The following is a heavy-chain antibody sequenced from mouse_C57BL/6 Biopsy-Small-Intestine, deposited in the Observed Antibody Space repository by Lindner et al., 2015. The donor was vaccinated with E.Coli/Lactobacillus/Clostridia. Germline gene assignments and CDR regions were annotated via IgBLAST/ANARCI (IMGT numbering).Heavy chain of an antibody. Sequence: SVKVSCNGPGYTFSTYGVSWVRQAPGQGLEWMGWISGYNGHTDYAQKFQGRITVTTDTSTTTAYMELRSLRYDDTAVYYCGRDNFYGDYVPAVDYWGQGTLITVSS. J-gene: IGHJ4*01. CDR2: ISGYNGHT. CDR3: GRDNFYGDYVPAVDY. D-gene: IGHD2-13*01. V-gene: IGHV1-7*01. CDR1: GYTFSTYG.